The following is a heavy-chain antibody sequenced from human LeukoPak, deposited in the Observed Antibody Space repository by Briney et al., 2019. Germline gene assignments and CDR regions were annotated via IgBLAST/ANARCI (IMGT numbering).Heavy chain of an antibody. J-gene: IGHJ4*02. CDR1: GFTFSSYG. Sequence: GGSLRLSCAASGFTFSSYGMHWVRQAPGKGLEWVAVIWYDENNKYYADSVKGRFTISRDNSKNTLYLQMNGLRAEDTAIYYCARGYRGFGELLDYWGQGTLVTVSS. CDR3: ARGYRGFGELLDY. D-gene: IGHD3-10*01. V-gene: IGHV3-33*01. CDR2: IWYDENNK.